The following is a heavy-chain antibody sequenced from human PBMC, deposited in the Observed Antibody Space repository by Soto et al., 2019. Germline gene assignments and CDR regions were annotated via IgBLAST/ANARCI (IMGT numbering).Heavy chain of an antibody. CDR2: IYYSGST. Sequence: SETLSLTCTVSGVSISSYYWSWIRQPPGKGLEWIGYIYYSGSTNYNPSLKSRVTISVDTSKNQFSLKLSSVTAADTAVYYCARRYGSFFDYWGQEPWVTVSS. J-gene: IGHJ4*02. V-gene: IGHV4-59*08. CDR1: GVSISSYY. CDR3: ARRYGSFFDY. D-gene: IGHD3-10*01.